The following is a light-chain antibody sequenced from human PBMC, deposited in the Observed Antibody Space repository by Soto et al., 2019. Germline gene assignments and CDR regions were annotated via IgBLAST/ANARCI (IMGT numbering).Light chain of an antibody. CDR2: GAS. CDR1: QSVSSH. CDR3: QQYNSWLWT. Sequence: EIVLTQSPATLSLSPGVRAILSCRASQSVSSHLAWYQQKPGQAPRLLIYGASPRATGIPARFSGSGSGTEFTLIISSLQSEDSAVYYCQQYNSWLWTFGQGTKVDIK. J-gene: IGKJ1*01. V-gene: IGKV3-15*01.